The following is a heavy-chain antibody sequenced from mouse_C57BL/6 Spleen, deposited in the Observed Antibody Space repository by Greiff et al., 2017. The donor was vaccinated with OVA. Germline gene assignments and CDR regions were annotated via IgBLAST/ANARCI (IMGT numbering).Heavy chain of an antibody. Sequence: EVHLVESGGGLVKPGGSLKLSCAASGFTFSSYAMSWVRQTPEKRLEWVATISDGGSYTYYPDNVKGRFTISRDNAKNNLYLQMSHLKSEDTAMYYCARDQGNGPDYWGQGTTLTVSS. CDR3: ARDQGNGPDY. CDR2: ISDGGSYT. CDR1: GFTFSSYA. D-gene: IGHD1-2*01. J-gene: IGHJ2*01. V-gene: IGHV5-4*01.